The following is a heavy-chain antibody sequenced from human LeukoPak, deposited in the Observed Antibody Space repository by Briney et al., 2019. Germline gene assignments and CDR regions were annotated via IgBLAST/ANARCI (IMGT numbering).Heavy chain of an antibody. V-gene: IGHV4-39*01. D-gene: IGHD1-26*01. CDR3: ARNDRGRPADY. J-gene: IGHJ4*02. CDR1: GGSINNSPYY. Sequence: PSETLSLTCSVSGGSINNSPYYWAWIRQPPGKGLEWIASMHYSGTTYHNPSRRSRVTISVDTSKNQFSLRLISVTAADTAVYYCARNDRGRPADYWGQGTLVTVSS. CDR2: MHYSGTT.